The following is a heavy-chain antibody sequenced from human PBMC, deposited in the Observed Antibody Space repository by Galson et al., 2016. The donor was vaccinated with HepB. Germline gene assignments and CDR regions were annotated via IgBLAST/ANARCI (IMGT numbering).Heavy chain of an antibody. CDR3: ARYGSWTGFDH. D-gene: IGHD6-13*01. J-gene: IGHJ4*02. Sequence: TLSLTCTVXLXTIXXTGXXXSWIXQLPGGGLEWIGYISHSGSVYLNPSLKSRSVISVDTSKNQFSLTCVTAADTAIYFCARYGSWTGFDHWSQGTLVTVSS. CDR1: LXTIXXTGXX. V-gene: IGHV4-31*03. CDR2: ISHSGSV.